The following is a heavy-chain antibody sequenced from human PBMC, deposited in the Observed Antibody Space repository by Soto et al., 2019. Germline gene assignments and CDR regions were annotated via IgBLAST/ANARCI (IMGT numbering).Heavy chain of an antibody. CDR3: ARDTAENAGYFDRLSPPYYYYMDV. Sequence: GASVKVSCKASGYTFTSYGISWVRQAPGQGLEWMGWISAYNGNTNYAQKLQGRVTMTTDTSTSTAYMELRSLRSDDTAVYYCARDTAENAGYFDRLSPPYYYYMDVWGKGTTVTVSS. V-gene: IGHV1-18*01. CDR1: GYTFTSYG. D-gene: IGHD3-9*01. J-gene: IGHJ6*03. CDR2: ISAYNGNT.